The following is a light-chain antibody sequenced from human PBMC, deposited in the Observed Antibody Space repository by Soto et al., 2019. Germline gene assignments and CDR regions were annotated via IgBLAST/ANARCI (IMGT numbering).Light chain of an antibody. V-gene: IGKV3-20*01. CDR3: HQYGATPGT. J-gene: IGKJ1*01. Sequence: EIVLTQSPDTLSLSPGERVTLSCRASQGVTNNYLAWYQQKPGQGPRLLIHGASSRAADTPDRFSGSGSGTDFTLTISRLEPEDFALYYCHQYGATPGTFGQGTKLDIK. CDR1: QGVTNNY. CDR2: GAS.